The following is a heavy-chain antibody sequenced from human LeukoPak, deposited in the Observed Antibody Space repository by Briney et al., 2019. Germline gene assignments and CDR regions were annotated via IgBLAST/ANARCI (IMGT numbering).Heavy chain of an antibody. CDR3: ARGSPASGGGPYYFDS. V-gene: IGHV1-2*02. Sequence: ASVKVSCKASGYTFTGYYIHWVRQAPGQGLEWMGWINPNNGGTNYAQKFQGRVTMTRDTSISTAYMEVSRLRADDTAVYYFARGSPASGGGPYYFDSWGQGTLVTVSS. D-gene: IGHD2-15*01. CDR1: GYTFTGYY. J-gene: IGHJ4*02. CDR2: INPNNGGT.